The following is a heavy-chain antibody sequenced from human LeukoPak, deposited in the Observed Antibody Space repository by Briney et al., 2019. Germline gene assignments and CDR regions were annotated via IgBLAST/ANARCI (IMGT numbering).Heavy chain of an antibody. CDR2: ISAYNGNT. CDR1: GYTFTSYG. J-gene: IGHJ4*02. D-gene: IGHD3-3*01. CDR3: ARDITIFGVVPYYFDY. Sequence: GASVKVSCNASGYTFTSYGISWVRQAPGQGLEWMGWISAYNGNTNYAQKLQGRVTMTTDTSTSTAYMELRSLRSDDTAVYYCARDITIFGVVPYYFDYWGQGTLVTVSS. V-gene: IGHV1-18*01.